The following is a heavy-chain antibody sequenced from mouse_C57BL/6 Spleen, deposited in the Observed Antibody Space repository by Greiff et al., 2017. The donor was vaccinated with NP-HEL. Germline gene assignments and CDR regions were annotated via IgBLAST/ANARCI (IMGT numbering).Heavy chain of an antibody. CDR1: GYSITSGYY. CDR2: ISYDGSN. V-gene: IGHV3-6*01. J-gene: IGHJ1*03. D-gene: IGHD1-1*01. Sequence: VQLKESGPGLVKPSQSLSLTCSVTGYSITSGYYWNWIRQFPGNKLEWMGYISYDGSNNYNPSLKNRISITRDTSKNQFFLKLNSVTTEDTATYYCAREGILRGDWYFDVWGTGTTVTVSS. CDR3: AREGILRGDWYFDV.